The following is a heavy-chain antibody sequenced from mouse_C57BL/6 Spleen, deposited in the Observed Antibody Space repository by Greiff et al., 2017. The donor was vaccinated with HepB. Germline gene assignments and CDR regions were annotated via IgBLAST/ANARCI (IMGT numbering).Heavy chain of an antibody. V-gene: IGHV5-9-1*02. D-gene: IGHD2-14*01. J-gene: IGHJ2*01. CDR1: GFTFSSYA. Sequence: EVKLMESGEGLVKPGGSLKLSCAASGFTFSSYAMSWVRQTPEKRLEWVAYISSGGDYIYYADTVKGRFTISRENARNTLYLQMSSLKSEDTAMYYCTRSSPSRGYGLGYYFDYWGQGTTLTVSS. CDR3: TRSSPSRGYGLGYYFDY. CDR2: ISSGGDYI.